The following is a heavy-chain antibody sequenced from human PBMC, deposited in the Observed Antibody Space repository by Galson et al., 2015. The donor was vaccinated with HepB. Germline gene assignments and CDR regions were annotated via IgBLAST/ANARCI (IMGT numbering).Heavy chain of an antibody. CDR1: GGSFNGYY. CDR3: AHGIAVTDTGAGGFDY. D-gene: IGHD6-19*01. CDR2: INRYGGT. Sequence: SETLSLTCAVFGGSFNGYYCSWIRQPPGKGLEWIGEINRYGGTSYNPSLQSRVTISGDTSKNQFSLTLNSVTAADTAVYFCAHGIAVTDTGAGGFDYWGQGTLVTVSS. J-gene: IGHJ4*02. V-gene: IGHV4-34*01.